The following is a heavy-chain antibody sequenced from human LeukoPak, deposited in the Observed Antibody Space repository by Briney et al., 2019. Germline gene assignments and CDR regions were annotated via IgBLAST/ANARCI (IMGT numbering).Heavy chain of an antibody. J-gene: IGHJ2*01. CDR2: INPNSGGT. Sequence: SVKVSCKASGYTFTGYYMHWVRQAPGQGLEWMGGINPNSGGTNYEQKVQGWVTMTRDRATSTAYMELSRMRSDDTAVDEWAGGPRRLSSWSFDLWGRGTLVTVSS. D-gene: IGHD2-2*01. CDR3: AGGPRRLSSWSFDL. V-gene: IGHV1-2*04. CDR1: GYTFTGYY.